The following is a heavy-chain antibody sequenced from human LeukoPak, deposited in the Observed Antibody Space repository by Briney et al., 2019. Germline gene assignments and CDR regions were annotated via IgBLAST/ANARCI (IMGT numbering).Heavy chain of an antibody. CDR3: VRGRDASCGGGDHDY. V-gene: IGHV3-23*01. Sequence: PGRCLRPSCAASGFTFNRNAISWVSQAAGNWMGWVLSIVGSGDKTTYADSVKGPFTISRDNAKDMLHLQMSSLDGEDTALYYCVRGRDASCGGGDHDYWGQGALVTVSS. D-gene: IGHD3-16*01. CDR2: IVGSGDKT. CDR1: GFTFNRNA. J-gene: IGHJ4*02.